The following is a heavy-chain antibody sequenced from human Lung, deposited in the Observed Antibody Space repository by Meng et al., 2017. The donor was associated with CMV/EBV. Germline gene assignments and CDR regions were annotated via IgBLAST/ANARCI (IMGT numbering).Heavy chain of an antibody. D-gene: IGHD1-14*01. Sequence: SETLSLTCSVSGASISSGARYWGWIRQPPGKGLEWIGSIYSGGQTFYSPSLRSRVTLAVDRTKNQFSLKMTSVTAADTAVYFCAKFPDRRDTGFWGLGALVTVSS. CDR1: GASISSGARY. V-gene: IGHV4-39*01. J-gene: IGHJ4*02. CDR2: IYSGGQT. CDR3: AKFPDRRDTGF.